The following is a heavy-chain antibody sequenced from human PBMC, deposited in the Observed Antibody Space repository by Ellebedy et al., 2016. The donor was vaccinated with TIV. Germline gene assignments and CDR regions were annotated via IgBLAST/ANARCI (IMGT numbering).Heavy chain of an antibody. J-gene: IGHJ4*01. CDR3: ARGGGWLYYFDY. CDR1: GFTFSNYN. V-gene: IGHV3-21*06. Sequence: PGGSLRLSCVASGFTFSNYNMNWVRQSPGKGLEWVSSIRSTGSDKYYAESVKGRFTISRDNAQNTLFLQINSLRVEDTAVYYCARGGGWLYYFDYWGHGTLVTVSS. D-gene: IGHD6-19*01. CDR2: IRSTGSDK.